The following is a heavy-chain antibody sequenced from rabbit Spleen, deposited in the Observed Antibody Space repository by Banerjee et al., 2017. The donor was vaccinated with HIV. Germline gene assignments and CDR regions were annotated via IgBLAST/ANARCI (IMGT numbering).Heavy chain of an antibody. V-gene: IGHV1S45*01. CDR2: IDVAKYGTT. J-gene: IGHJ4*01. CDR1: GLDLTTRYW. Sequence: QEQLEESGGDLVKPGASLTLTCKASGLDLTTRYWICWVRQASGKGLEWVACIDVAKYGTTYYTDWAKGRFTISKTSSTTVTLHMTSLTVADTATYFCVREVYHILGLWGPGTLVTVS. D-gene: IGHD1-1*01. CDR3: VREVYHILGL.